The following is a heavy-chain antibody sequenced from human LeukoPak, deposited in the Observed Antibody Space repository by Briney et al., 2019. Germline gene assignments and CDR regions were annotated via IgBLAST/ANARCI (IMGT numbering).Heavy chain of an antibody. CDR2: ISYDGSNK. J-gene: IGHJ6*02. CDR3: VRGHYYDSSGSTAYYGMDV. Sequence: GGSLRLSCAASGFTFSSFAMHWVRQAPGKGLEWVAVISYDGSNKYYADSVKGRFTISRDNSKNTLYLQMNSLRAEDTAVYYCVRGHYYDSSGSTAYYGMDVWGQGTTVTVSS. V-gene: IGHV3-30-3*01. D-gene: IGHD3-22*01. CDR1: GFTFSSFA.